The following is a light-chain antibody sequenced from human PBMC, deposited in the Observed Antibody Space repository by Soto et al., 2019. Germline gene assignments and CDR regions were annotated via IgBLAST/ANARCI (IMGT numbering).Light chain of an antibody. CDR1: SSDVGGYNF. J-gene: IGLJ1*01. CDR3: SSYGGSNNFV. Sequence: SVLTQPPSASGSPGQLVTISCTGSSSDVGGYNFVSWYQHFPGKAPKLIIYEVTKRPSGVPDRFSGSKSGNTASLTVSGLQTDDEADYYCSSYGGSNNFVFGTGTKVTVL. CDR2: EVT. V-gene: IGLV2-8*01.